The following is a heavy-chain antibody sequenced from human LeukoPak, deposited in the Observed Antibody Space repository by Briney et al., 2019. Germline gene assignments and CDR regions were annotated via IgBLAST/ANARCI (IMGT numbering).Heavy chain of an antibody. V-gene: IGHV4-59*08. Sequence: SETLSLTCTVSGGSISGYSWIWIRQPPGKGLEWIGYVYYNGITNYNPSLKSRVTISVDTSKSQFSLKLSSVTAADTAVYFCARHLSIGYDRVFDYWGQGSLVTVSS. CDR3: ARHLSIGYDRVFDY. D-gene: IGHD5-12*01. J-gene: IGHJ4*02. CDR1: GGSISGYS. CDR2: VYYNGIT.